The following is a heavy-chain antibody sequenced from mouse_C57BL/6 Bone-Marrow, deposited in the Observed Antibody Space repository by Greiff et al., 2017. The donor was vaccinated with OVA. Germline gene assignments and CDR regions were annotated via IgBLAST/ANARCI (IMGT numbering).Heavy chain of an antibody. V-gene: IGHV7-1*01. D-gene: IGHD1-1*01. CDR3: ARDAYYYGSSPWYFDV. J-gene: IGHJ1*03. CDR2: SRNKANDYTT. Sequence: EVNLVESGGGLVQSGRSLRLSCATSGFTFSDFYMEWVRQAPGKGLEWIAASRNKANDYTTEYSASVKGRFIVSRDTSQGILYLQMNALRAEDTAIYYCARDAYYYGSSPWYFDVWGTGTTVTVSS. CDR1: GFTFSDFY.